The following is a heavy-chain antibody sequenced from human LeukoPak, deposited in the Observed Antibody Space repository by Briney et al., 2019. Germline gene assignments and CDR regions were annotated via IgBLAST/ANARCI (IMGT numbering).Heavy chain of an antibody. D-gene: IGHD1-26*01. CDR1: GFTFDDYA. J-gene: IGHJ3*02. Sequence: SLRLSCAASGFTFDDYAMHWVRQAPGKGLEWVSGISWNSGSIGYADSVKGRFTISRDNAKNSLYLQMNSLRAEDTALYYCAKVYSPLRIVGATHGAFDIWGQGTMVTVSS. V-gene: IGHV3-9*01. CDR3: AKVYSPLRIVGATHGAFDI. CDR2: ISWNSGSI.